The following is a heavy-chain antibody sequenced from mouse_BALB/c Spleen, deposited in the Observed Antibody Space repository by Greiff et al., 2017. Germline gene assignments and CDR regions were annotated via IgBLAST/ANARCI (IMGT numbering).Heavy chain of an antibody. D-gene: IGHD2-4*01. CDR2: IDPANGNT. CDR1: GFNIKDTY. Sequence: VQLKQSGAELVKPGASVKLSCTASGFNIKDTYMHWVKQRPEQGLEWIGRIDPANGNTKYDPKFQGKATITADTSSNTAYLQLSSLTSEDTAVYYCAIYYDYGFAYWGQGTLVTVSA. J-gene: IGHJ3*01. CDR3: AIYYDYGFAY. V-gene: IGHV14-3*02.